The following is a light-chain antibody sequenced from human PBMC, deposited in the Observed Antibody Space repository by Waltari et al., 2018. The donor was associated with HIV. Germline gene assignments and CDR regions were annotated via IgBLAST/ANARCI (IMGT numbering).Light chain of an antibody. J-gene: IGKJ5*01. CDR3: QQYGRSPIT. CDR2: GAS. Sequence: EIVLTQSPDTLSVSSGRSATLSCRASQSISASQLAWYQQKPGQAPRLVIYGASTRATGIPDRFSGSGSGTDFALTISRLEPEDSAVFYCQQYGRSPITFGLGTRLEIK. V-gene: IGKV3-20*01. CDR1: QSISASQ.